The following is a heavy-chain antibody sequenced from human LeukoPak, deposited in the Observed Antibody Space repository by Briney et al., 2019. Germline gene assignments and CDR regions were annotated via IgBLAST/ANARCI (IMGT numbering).Heavy chain of an antibody. V-gene: IGHV3-9*01. D-gene: IGHD4-17*01. CDR1: GFTFDDYA. J-gene: IGHJ4*02. Sequence: GGSLGLSCAASGFTFDDYAMHWVRQAPGKGLEWVSGISWNSGSIGYADSVKGRFTISRDNAKNSLYLQMNSLRAEDTALYYCAKLEEHGDPPSDFDYWGQGTLVTVSS. CDR2: ISWNSGSI. CDR3: AKLEEHGDPPSDFDY.